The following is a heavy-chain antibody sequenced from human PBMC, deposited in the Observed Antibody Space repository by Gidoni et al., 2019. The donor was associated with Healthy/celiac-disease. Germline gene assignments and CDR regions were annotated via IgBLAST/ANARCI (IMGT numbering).Heavy chain of an antibody. J-gene: IGHJ5*02. Sequence: EVQLVESGGGLVQPGGSLRLSCAASGFTFSSYWMSWVRQAPGKGLEWVANIKQDGSEKYYVDSVKGRFTISRDNAKNSLYLQMNSLRAEDTAVYYCARDGILEFGFDGWFDPWGQGTLVTVSS. CDR3: ARDGILEFGFDGWFDP. D-gene: IGHD1-1*01. CDR1: GFTFSSYW. V-gene: IGHV3-7*03. CDR2: IKQDGSEK.